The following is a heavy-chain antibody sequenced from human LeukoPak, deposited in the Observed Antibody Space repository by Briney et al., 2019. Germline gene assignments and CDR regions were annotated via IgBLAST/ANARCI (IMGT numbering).Heavy chain of an antibody. J-gene: IGHJ3*02. V-gene: IGHV4-59*01. Sequence: SETLSLTCTVSGGSISSYYWSWIRQPPGKGLEWIGYIYYSGNTNYNPSLKSRVTISVDTSKNHFSLKLSSLTAADTAVYFCARLLDYDSSGDPDTFDIWGQGTMVTVSS. CDR1: GGSISSYY. D-gene: IGHD3-22*01. CDR2: IYYSGNT. CDR3: ARLLDYDSSGDPDTFDI.